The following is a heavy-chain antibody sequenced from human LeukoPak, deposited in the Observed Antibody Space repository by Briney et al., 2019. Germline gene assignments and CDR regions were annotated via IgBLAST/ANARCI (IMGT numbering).Heavy chain of an antibody. V-gene: IGHV3-7*01. CDR1: GFTSSNYW. J-gene: IGHJ4*02. D-gene: IGHD6-19*01. Sequence: GGSLRLSCAASGFTSSNYWMSWVRQAPRKGLEWVANIKQDGSEKYYVDSVKGRFTISRDNAKNSLYLQMNSLRAEDTAVYYCARDRGSSGWYEFDYWGQGTLVTVSS. CDR2: IKQDGSEK. CDR3: ARDRGSSGWYEFDY.